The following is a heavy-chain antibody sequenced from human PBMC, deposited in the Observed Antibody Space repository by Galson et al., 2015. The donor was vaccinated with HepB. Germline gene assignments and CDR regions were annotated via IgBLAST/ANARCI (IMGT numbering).Heavy chain of an antibody. D-gene: IGHD2-2*01. V-gene: IGHV1-69*13. J-gene: IGHJ6*03. CDR2: IIPIFGTA. CDR3: ARGGGIVVEYRRYYYYMDV. CDR1: GGTFSSYA. Sequence: SVKVSCKASGGTFSSYAISWVRQAPGQGLEWMGGIIPIFGTANYAQKFQGRVTITADESTSTAYMELSSLRSEDTAVYYCARGGGIVVEYRRYYYYMDVWGKGTTVTVSS.